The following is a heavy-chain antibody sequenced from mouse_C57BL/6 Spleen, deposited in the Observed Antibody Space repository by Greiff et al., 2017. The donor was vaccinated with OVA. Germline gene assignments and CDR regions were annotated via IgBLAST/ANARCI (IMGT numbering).Heavy chain of an antibody. D-gene: IGHD2-4*01. CDR1: GYTFTNYW. CDR3: ARIYYDYSLAY. Sequence: VQLQQSGAELVRPGTSVKMSCKASGYTFTNYWIGWAKQRPGHGLEWIGDIYPGGGYTNYNEKFKGKATLTADKSSSTAYMQFSSLTSEDSAIYYCARIYYDYSLAYWGQGTLVTVSA. CDR2: IYPGGGYT. J-gene: IGHJ3*01. V-gene: IGHV1-63*01.